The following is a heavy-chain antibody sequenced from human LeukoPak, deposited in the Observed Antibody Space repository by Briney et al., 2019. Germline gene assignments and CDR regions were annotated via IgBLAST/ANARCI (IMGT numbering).Heavy chain of an antibody. Sequence: GGSLRLSCAASGFTFSSYAMHWVRQAPGKGLEWVAVISYDGSNKYYADSVKGRFTISRDNSKNTLYLHMNSLRAEDTAVYYCARAREDDYVWGSYRYTQWFDPWGQGTLVTVSS. V-gene: IGHV3-30-3*01. CDR1: GFTFSSYA. J-gene: IGHJ5*02. CDR2: ISYDGSNK. D-gene: IGHD3-16*02. CDR3: ARAREDDYVWGSYRYTQWFDP.